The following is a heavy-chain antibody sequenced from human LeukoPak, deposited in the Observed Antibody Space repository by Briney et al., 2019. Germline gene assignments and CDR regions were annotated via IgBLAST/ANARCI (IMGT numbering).Heavy chain of an antibody. J-gene: IGHJ4*02. D-gene: IGHD6-19*01. CDR3: VRDRGSGWYVEGDY. CDR2: IIPIFGTA. Sequence: SVKVSCKASGGTFSSYAISWVRQAPGQGLEWMGRIIPIFGTANYAQKFQGRVTITTDESTSTAYMELSSLRSEDTAVYYCVRDRGSGWYVEGDYWGQGTLDTVSS. CDR1: GGTFSSYA. V-gene: IGHV1-69*05.